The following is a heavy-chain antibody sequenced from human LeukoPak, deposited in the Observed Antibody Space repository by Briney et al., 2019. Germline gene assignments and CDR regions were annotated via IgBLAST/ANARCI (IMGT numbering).Heavy chain of an antibody. CDR2: IYPGDSDT. Sequence: GESLKISCKGSGYTFTTYWIGWVRQMPGKGLECLGVIYPGDSDTRYSPSFQGQVTISADKSISTAFLKWSSLKASDTAMYYCARQRTYGDYTWFDPWGQGTLVTVSS. V-gene: IGHV5-51*01. J-gene: IGHJ5*02. D-gene: IGHD4-17*01. CDR1: GYTFTTYW. CDR3: ARQRTYGDYTWFDP.